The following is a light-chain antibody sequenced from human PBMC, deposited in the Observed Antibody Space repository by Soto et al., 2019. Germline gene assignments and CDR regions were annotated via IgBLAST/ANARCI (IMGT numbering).Light chain of an antibody. V-gene: IGKV1-39*01. CDR1: QSISSY. CDR3: QQSYSTLT. J-gene: IGKJ4*01. Sequence: DIQMTQSPSSLSASVGDRVTITCRASQSISSYLNWYQQKPGKAPKLLIYAACSLHSGVPSRFSGSGSGTDFTLTISSLQPEDFATYYCQQSYSTLTFGGGTKVEIK. CDR2: AAC.